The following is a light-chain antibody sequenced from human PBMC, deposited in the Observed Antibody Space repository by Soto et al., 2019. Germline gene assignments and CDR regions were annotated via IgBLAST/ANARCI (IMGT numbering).Light chain of an antibody. J-gene: IGLJ1*01. Sequence: QSALAQPASVSVSPGQSITISCTGTSSDVGGYNYVSWYQQHPGKAPKLMIYDVSNRPSGVSNRFSGSKSGNTASLTISGLQAEDEADYYCNSYTSSSTLVFGTGTKVTVL. CDR2: DVS. CDR3: NSYTSSSTLV. CDR1: SSDVGGYNY. V-gene: IGLV2-14*01.